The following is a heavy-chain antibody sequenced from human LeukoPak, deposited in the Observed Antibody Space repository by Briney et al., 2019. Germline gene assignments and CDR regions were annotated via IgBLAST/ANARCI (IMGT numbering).Heavy chain of an antibody. J-gene: IGHJ6*02. CDR2: TYYRSKWYN. V-gene: IGHV6-1*01. CDR1: GDSVSSNSAA. Sequence: SQTLSLTCAISGDSVSSNSAAWTWIRQSPSRGLEWLGRTYYRSKWYNDYAVSVKSRITINPDTSKNQFSLQLNSVTPEDTAVYYCATATETYYDFWSGYPAGDYYYGMDVWGQGTTVTVSS. CDR3: ATATETYYDFWSGYPAGDYYYGMDV. D-gene: IGHD3-3*01.